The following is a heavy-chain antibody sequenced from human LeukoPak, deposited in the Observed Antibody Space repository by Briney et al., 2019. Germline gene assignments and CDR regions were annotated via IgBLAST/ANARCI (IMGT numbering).Heavy chain of an antibody. CDR2: INAGNGNT. CDR3: ARARSISSNWGIDY. Sequence: ASVKVSCKASGYTFSDYVINWVRQAPGQRLEWMGWINAGNGNTKYSEGFQGRVTITRDTSASTAYMELSSLTSEDMAVYYCARARSISSNWGIDYWGQGTLVTVS. CDR1: GYTFSDYV. D-gene: IGHD6-13*01. J-gene: IGHJ4*02. V-gene: IGHV1-3*03.